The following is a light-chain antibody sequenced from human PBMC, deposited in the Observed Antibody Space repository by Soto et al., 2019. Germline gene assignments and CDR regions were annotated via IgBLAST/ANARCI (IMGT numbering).Light chain of an antibody. J-gene: IGKJ1*01. CDR1: QSVGSNH. CDR3: QQYGGSPQRT. V-gene: IGKV3-20*01. Sequence: EIVLTQSPGTLSLSPGERATLSCRASQSVGSNHLAWYQQKPGQAPRLLIYDASSRATGIPDRFTGSGSWTDFTLTIIRLEPEDFAVYFCQQYGGSPQRTFGQGTKVEIK. CDR2: DAS.